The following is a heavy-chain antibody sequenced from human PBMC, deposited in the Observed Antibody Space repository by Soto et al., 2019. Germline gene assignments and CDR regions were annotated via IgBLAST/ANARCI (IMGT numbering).Heavy chain of an antibody. Sequence: QVELQQSGPGLVKPSETLSLTCDVSGASMRSYSWTWMRLSPGKGLEWIGDIFYSGSSNLNPSLRSRLSISIDTSKNKFSLMLKSVTAADTAVYYCARDLRCCGLDVRGQGTTVTVSS. V-gene: IGHV4-59*01. CDR1: GASMRSYS. J-gene: IGHJ6*02. CDR2: IFYSGSS. D-gene: IGHD3-9*01. CDR3: ARDLRCCGLDV.